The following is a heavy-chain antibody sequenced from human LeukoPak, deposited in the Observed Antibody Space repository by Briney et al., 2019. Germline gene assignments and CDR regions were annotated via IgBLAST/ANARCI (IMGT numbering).Heavy chain of an antibody. CDR1: GFPFSSYW. V-gene: IGHV3-7*04. CDR3: TRVGYIDEGIDY. J-gene: IGHJ4*02. CDR2: IKQDGSKK. D-gene: IGHD5-24*01. Sequence: GGSLRLSCAASGFPFSSYWMTWVRQAPGKGLEWVANIKQDGSKKSYVDSVKGRFTISRDNARNSLYLQMNSLRAEDTAIYYCTRVGYIDEGIDYWGQGTLVTVSS.